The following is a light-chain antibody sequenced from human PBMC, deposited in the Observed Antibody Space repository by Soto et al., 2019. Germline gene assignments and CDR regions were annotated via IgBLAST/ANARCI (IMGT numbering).Light chain of an antibody. CDR1: QSILFSSNNKNY. V-gene: IGKV4-1*01. CDR2: WAS. Sequence: DIVMTQSPDSLAVSLGERATINCKSGQSILFSSNNKNYLAWYQQKPGQPPKLVIYWASTRESGVPDRFSGSGSGTDFTLTISSLQAEDVAVYYCQQYYSTPYTFGQGTKLEIK. CDR3: QQYYSTPYT. J-gene: IGKJ2*01.